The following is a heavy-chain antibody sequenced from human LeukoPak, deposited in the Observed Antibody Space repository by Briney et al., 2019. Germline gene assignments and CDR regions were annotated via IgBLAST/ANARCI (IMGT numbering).Heavy chain of an antibody. CDR3: ARTDAISTSDFDWFIPHY. J-gene: IGHJ4*02. D-gene: IGHD3-9*01. Sequence: GGSLRLSCAASGFTFSSYAMHWVRQAPGKGLEWVAVISYDGSNKYYADSVKGRFTISRDNSKNTLYLQMNSLRAEDTAVYYCARTDAISTSDFDWFIPHYWGQGTLVTVSS. CDR1: GFTFSSYA. V-gene: IGHV3-30*04. CDR2: ISYDGSNK.